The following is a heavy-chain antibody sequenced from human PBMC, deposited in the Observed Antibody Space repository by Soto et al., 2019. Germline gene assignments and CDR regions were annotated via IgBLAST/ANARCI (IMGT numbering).Heavy chain of an antibody. CDR3: AKDGLGSSGWWTYFDY. D-gene: IGHD6-19*01. CDR1: GFTFSSYA. Sequence: EVQLLESGGGLVQPGGSLRLSCAASGFTFSSYAMSWVRQAPGKGLEWVSAISDSGGSTYYADSVKGRFTISRDNSKNTLYLQMNSLRAEDTAVYYCAKDGLGSSGWWTYFDYWGQGTLVTVSS. J-gene: IGHJ4*02. V-gene: IGHV3-23*01. CDR2: ISDSGGST.